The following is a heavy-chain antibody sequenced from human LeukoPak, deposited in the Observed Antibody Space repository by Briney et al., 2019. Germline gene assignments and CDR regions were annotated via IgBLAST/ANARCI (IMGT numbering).Heavy chain of an antibody. CDR2: ISAYNGNT. Sequence: ASVKVSCKASGYTFTSYGISWVRQASGQGLEWMGWISAYNGNTNYAQKLQGRVTMTTDTSTSTAYMELRSLRSEDTAVYYCARGYYYDSSGYYVNDAFDIWGQGTMVTVSS. CDR3: ARGYYYDSSGYYVNDAFDI. V-gene: IGHV1-18*01. CDR1: GYTFTSYG. D-gene: IGHD3-22*01. J-gene: IGHJ3*02.